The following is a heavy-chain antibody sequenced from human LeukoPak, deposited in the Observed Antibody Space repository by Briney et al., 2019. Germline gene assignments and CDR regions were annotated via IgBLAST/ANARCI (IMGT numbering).Heavy chain of an antibody. Sequence: PSETLSLTCTVSGGSVSSGSYYWSWIRQPPGKGLEWIGYIYYSGSTNYNPSLKSQVTISVDTSKNQFSLKLSSVTAADTAVYYCASPSSGYYWYFDLWGRGTLVTVSS. V-gene: IGHV4-61*01. CDR2: IYYSGST. J-gene: IGHJ2*01. CDR1: GGSVSSGSYY. CDR3: ASPSSGYYWYFDL. D-gene: IGHD3-22*01.